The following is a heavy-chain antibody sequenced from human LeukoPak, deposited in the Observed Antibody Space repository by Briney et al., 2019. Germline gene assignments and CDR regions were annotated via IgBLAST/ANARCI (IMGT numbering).Heavy chain of an antibody. CDR2: MNPNSGNT. D-gene: IGHD3-22*01. Sequence: ASVKVSCKASGYTFTSYDINWVRQASGQGLEWMGWMNPNSGNTGYAQNFQGRVTITRNTSISAAYMELSSLRSEDTAVYYCARERRYYDRSGYYXFXXXXXGTLVTX. J-gene: IGHJ4*02. V-gene: IGHV1-8*03. CDR1: GYTFTSYD. CDR3: ARERRYYDRSGYYXFXX.